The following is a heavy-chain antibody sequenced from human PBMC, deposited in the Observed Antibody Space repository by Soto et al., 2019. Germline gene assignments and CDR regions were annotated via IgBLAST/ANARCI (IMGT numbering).Heavy chain of an antibody. D-gene: IGHD5-12*01. J-gene: IGHJ4*02. CDR2: IIPILGIA. CDR1: GGTFSSYT. CDR3: ARGWWEYSGYDPFDY. Sequence: ASVKVSCKASGGTFSSYTISWVRQAPGQGLEWMGRIIPILGIANYAQKFQGRVTFTADKSTSTAYMELSSLRSEDTAVYYCARGWWEYSGYDPFDYWGQGTLVTVSS. V-gene: IGHV1-69*02.